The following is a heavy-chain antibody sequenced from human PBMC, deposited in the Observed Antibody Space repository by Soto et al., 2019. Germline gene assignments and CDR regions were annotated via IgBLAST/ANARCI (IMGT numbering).Heavy chain of an antibody. Sequence: GGSLRLSCAASGFTFSRYTMHWVRQAPGKGLEWVAVISYDEKNEHYADSVKGRFTISRDNSKHTVSLQMNNLAPEDTAVYYCVQHCPPTTCNADFWGQGTLVTVSS. CDR3: VQHCPPTTCNADF. CDR1: GFTFSRYT. J-gene: IGHJ4*02. CDR2: ISYDEKNE. D-gene: IGHD2-2*01. V-gene: IGHV3-30*04.